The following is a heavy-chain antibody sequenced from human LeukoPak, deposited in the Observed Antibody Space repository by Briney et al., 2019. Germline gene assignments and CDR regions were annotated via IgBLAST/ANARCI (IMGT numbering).Heavy chain of an antibody. V-gene: IGHV3-48*03. CDR3: ARDGSTVTTYHDSFDI. Sequence: GGSLRLSWAASGFTFSSYEMNWVRQAPGKGLEWVSYISSSGSTIYYADSVKGRFTISRDKAKNSLYLQMNSLRAEDTAVFYCARDGSTVTTYHDSFDIWGQGTMVTVSS. CDR1: GFTFSSYE. J-gene: IGHJ3*02. CDR2: ISSSGSTI. D-gene: IGHD4-17*01.